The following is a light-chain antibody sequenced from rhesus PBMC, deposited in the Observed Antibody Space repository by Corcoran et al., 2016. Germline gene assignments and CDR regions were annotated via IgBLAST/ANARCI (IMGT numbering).Light chain of an antibody. V-gene: IGKV1-43*01. Sequence: DIQMTQSPSPLAVFAGDAVTITCRASQGNSTYVNWYQQKPEKVPKRLSHAASSLESGVPSRFSGSGSGTEFTLTISSLQPEDFASYYCLLHNLTPWAFGQGTKVELK. CDR3: LLHNLTPWA. CDR1: QGNSTY. CDR2: AAS. J-gene: IGKJ1*01.